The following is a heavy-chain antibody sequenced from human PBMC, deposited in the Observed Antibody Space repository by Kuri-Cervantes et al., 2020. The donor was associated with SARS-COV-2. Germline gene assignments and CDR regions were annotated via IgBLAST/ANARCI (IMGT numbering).Heavy chain of an antibody. D-gene: IGHD6-19*01. CDR1: GFSLNTYGMR. CDR3: ARINPRTTGWYDFDY. CDR2: IDWDDDK. V-gene: IGHV2-70*04. Sequence: SGPTLVKPTQTLTLTCTFSGFSLNTYGMRVSWIRQPPGKALEWLARIDWDDDKFYSPSLRTRLTISKDSSKNQVVLTMTNMDPVDTATYYCARINPRTTGWYDFDYWGQGTLVTVSS. J-gene: IGHJ4*02.